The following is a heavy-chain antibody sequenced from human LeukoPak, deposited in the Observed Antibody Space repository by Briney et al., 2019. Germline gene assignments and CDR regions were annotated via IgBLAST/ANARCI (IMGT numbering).Heavy chain of an antibody. V-gene: IGHV1-18*01. CDR3: ARADIAAAGVDY. D-gene: IGHD6-13*01. CDR2: ISAYNGNT. Sequence: ASVKVSCKASGYTFTSYGISWVRQAPGQGLEWMGWISAYNGNTKYAQKLQGRVTMTTDTSTSTVYMELSSLRSEDTAVYYCARADIAAAGVDYWGQGTLVTVSS. CDR1: GYTFTSYG. J-gene: IGHJ4*02.